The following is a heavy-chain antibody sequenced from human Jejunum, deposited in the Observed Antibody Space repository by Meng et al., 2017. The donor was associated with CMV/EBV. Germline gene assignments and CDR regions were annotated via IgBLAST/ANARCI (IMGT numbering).Heavy chain of an antibody. CDR1: RFTVRSNY. V-gene: IGHV3-66*02. CDR2: IYSGGTT. J-gene: IGHJ4*02. D-gene: IGHD3-10*01. CDR3: ARDEYGSGSCLDY. Sequence: SRFTVRSNYMNRVRQAPGKGLEWVSIIYSGGTTYYADSVKGRFTISRDNSNNILYLQMNSLTPEDTAVYFCARDEYGSGSCLDYWGQGTLVTVSS.